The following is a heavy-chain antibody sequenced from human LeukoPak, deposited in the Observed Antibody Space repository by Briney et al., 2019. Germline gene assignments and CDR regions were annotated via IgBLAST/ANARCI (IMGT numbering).Heavy chain of an antibody. Sequence: GGSLRLSCAASGFTFSSYGMHWVRQAPGKGLEWVAFIRYDGSNKYYAGSVKGRFTISRDNSKNTLYLQMNSLRAEDTAVYYCATRYCGGDCYQYFFDYWGQGTLVTASS. CDR1: GFTFSSYG. D-gene: IGHD2-21*01. CDR2: IRYDGSNK. J-gene: IGHJ4*02. CDR3: ATRYCGGDCYQYFFDY. V-gene: IGHV3-30*02.